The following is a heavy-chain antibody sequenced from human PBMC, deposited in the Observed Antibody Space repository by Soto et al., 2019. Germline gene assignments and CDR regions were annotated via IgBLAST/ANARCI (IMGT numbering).Heavy chain of an antibody. CDR1: GFNFKAYA. J-gene: IGHJ4*02. D-gene: IGHD6-6*01. CDR2: ITATDGNT. V-gene: IGHV3-23*01. Sequence: GGSLRLSCGASGFNFKAYAMGWVRQAPGKGLEWVSSITATDGNTYYADSVRGRFTISRDNSRNSLFLQMNGLRPEDSALYYCAKDEGTSSTVFDYWGQGTLVTVSS. CDR3: AKDEGTSSTVFDY.